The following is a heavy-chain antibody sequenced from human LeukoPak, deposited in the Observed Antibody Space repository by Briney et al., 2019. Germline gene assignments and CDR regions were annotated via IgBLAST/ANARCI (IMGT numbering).Heavy chain of an antibody. Sequence: PGGSLRLSCAASGFTFSGYWMHWARQSPGKGLVLVSCINGDGSDTRYADSVKGRFTISRDNAKNTLYLQMNSLRVEDTAVYYCARDPRNKGFDPWGQGTLVTVSS. CDR3: ARDPRNKGFDP. J-gene: IGHJ5*02. D-gene: IGHD1/OR15-1a*01. CDR1: GFTFSGYW. V-gene: IGHV3-74*01. CDR2: INGDGSDT.